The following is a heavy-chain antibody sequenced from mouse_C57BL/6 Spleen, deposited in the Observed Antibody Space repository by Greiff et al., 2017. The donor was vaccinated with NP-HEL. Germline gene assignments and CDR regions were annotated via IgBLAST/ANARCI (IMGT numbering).Heavy chain of an antibody. J-gene: IGHJ4*01. CDR1: GYTFTDYE. CDR3: TRWTTVVARYYAMDY. CDR2: IDPETGGT. D-gene: IGHD1-1*01. V-gene: IGHV1-15*01. Sequence: QVQLQQSGAELVRPGASVTLSCKASGYTFTDYEMHWVKQTPVHGLEWIGAIDPETGGTAYNQKFKGKAILTADKSSSTAYMELRSLTSEDSAVYYCTRWTTVVARYYAMDYWGQGTSVTVSS.